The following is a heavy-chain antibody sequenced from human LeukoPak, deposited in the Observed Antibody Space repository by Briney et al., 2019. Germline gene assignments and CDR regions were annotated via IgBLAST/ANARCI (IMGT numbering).Heavy chain of an antibody. V-gene: IGHV3-21*01. Sequence: GGSLRLSCAASGFTFSSYSMNWVRQAPGKGLEWVSSISSSSSYIYYADSVKGRFTISRDNAKNSLYLQMNSLRAEDTAVYYCARAPNILAAAGTVDWFDPWGQGTLVTVSA. CDR2: ISSSSSYI. CDR1: GFTFSSYS. J-gene: IGHJ5*02. D-gene: IGHD6-13*01. CDR3: ARAPNILAAAGTVDWFDP.